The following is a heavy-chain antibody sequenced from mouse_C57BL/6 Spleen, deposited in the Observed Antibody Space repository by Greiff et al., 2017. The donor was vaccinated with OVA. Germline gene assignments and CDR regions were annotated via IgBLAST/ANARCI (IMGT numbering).Heavy chain of an antibody. V-gene: IGHV1-53*01. CDR1: GYTFASYW. Sequence: QVQLQQPGTELVKPGASVKLSCKASGYTFASYWMHWVKQRPGQGLEWIGNINPSNGGTNYNEKFKSKATLTVDKSSSTAYMQLSSLTSEDSAVYYCARRIITTVVAPYAMDYWGQGTSVTVSS. CDR3: ARRIITTVVAPYAMDY. D-gene: IGHD1-1*01. CDR2: INPSNGGT. J-gene: IGHJ4*01.